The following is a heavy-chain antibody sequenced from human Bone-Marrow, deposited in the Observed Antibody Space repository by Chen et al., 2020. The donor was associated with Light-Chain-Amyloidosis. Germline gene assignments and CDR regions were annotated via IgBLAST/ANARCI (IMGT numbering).Heavy chain of an antibody. Sequence: EVRLVESGGVLVQPGGSLRLSCAASGFTFSRYFMSWVRQAPGKGLEWVANIREDGNEKYYVQSGKGRFTISRDNAKNAVYLQMHSLGAEDSAIYFCARESSVAAPYYLDYWGQGIRVTVSA. CDR2: IREDGNEK. CDR3: ARESSVAAPYYLDY. CDR1: GFTFSRYF. J-gene: IGHJ4*02. V-gene: IGHV3-7*01. D-gene: IGHD6-25*01.